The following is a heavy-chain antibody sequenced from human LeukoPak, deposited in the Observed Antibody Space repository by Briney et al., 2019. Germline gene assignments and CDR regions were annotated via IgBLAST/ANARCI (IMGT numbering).Heavy chain of an antibody. CDR2: INPNSGGT. J-gene: IGHJ4*02. D-gene: IGHD3-3*01. CDR3: VPRRYDFWSGYYYYFDY. Sequence: ASVKASCKASGYTFTGYYMHWVRQAPGQGLEWMGRINPNSGGTNYAQKFQGRVTMTRDTSISTAYMELSRLRSDDTAVYYCVPRRYDFWSGYYYYFDYWGQGTLVTVSS. CDR1: GYTFTGYY. V-gene: IGHV1-2*06.